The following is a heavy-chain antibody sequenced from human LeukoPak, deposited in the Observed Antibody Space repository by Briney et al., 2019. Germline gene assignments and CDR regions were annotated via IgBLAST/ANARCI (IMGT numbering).Heavy chain of an antibody. CDR2: IYYSGST. CDR3: AREEAVAGIDY. V-gene: IGHV4-59*01. Sequence: PSETLSLTCTVSGGSISRYYWSWVRQPPGKGLEWIGYIYYSGSTNYNPSLRSRVTISVDTSKNQFSLKLSSVTAADTAVYYCAREEAVAGIDYWGQGTLVTVSS. J-gene: IGHJ4*02. D-gene: IGHD6-19*01. CDR1: GGSISRYY.